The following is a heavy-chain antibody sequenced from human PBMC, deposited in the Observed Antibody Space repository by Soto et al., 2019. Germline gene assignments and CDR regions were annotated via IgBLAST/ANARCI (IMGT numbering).Heavy chain of an antibody. D-gene: IGHD5-18*01. CDR2: INPNSGGT. CDR1: GYTFTGYY. CDR3: ARDKGVYVDTAMAWDY. J-gene: IGHJ4*02. Sequence: ASVKVSCKASGYTFTGYYMHWVRQAPGQGLEWMGWINPNSGGTNYAQKFQGRVTMTRDTSISTAYMELSRLRSDDTAVYYCARDKGVYVDTAMAWDYWGEGTLVTVSS. V-gene: IGHV1-2*02.